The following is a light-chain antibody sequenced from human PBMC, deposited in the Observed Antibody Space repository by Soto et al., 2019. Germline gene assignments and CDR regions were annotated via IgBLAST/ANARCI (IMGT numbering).Light chain of an antibody. Sequence: EIVLTQSPGTLSLSPGEGATLSCRASQSVTRSLLAWYQQKPGQAPRLLVSGASKRATGIPDRFSGSGSGTDFTLTISRLEPEDFAVYFCQQYDSFPISFGQGTRLE. CDR3: QQYDSFPIS. J-gene: IGKJ5*01. CDR1: QSVTRSL. V-gene: IGKV3-20*01. CDR2: GAS.